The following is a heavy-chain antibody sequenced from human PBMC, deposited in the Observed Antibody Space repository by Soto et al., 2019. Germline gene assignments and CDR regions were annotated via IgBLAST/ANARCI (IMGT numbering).Heavy chain of an antibody. D-gene: IGHD3-22*01. CDR3: AKDPRDYYDSSGYSG. CDR1: GFTFSSYG. J-gene: IGHJ4*01. V-gene: IGHV3-30*18. CDR2: ISYDGSNK. Sequence: QPGGSLRLSCAASGFTFSSYGMHWVRQAQGKGLEWVAVISYDGSNKYYADSVKGRFTISRDNSKNTLYLQMNSLRAEDTAVYYCAKDPRDYYDSSGYSGWGQEPWSPSPQ.